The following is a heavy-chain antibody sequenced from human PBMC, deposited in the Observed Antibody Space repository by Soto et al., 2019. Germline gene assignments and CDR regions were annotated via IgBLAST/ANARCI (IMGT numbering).Heavy chain of an antibody. CDR2: IIPIFGTA. CDR1: GGTFSSYA. Sequence: QVQLVQSGAEVKKPGSSVKVSCKASGGTFSSYAISWVRQAPGQGLEWMGGIIPIFGTANYAQKFPGRVTITADESTSTAYRELSSLRSEDTAVYYCARDARPLGYIYGSHAFDIWGQGTMVTVSS. V-gene: IGHV1-69*01. CDR3: ARDARPLGYIYGSHAFDI. D-gene: IGHD5-18*01. J-gene: IGHJ3*02.